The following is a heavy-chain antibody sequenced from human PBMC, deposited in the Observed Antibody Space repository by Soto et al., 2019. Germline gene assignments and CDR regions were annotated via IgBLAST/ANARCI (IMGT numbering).Heavy chain of an antibody. J-gene: IGHJ4*02. V-gene: IGHV4-39*01. CDR2: IYYSGST. Sequence: SETLSLTCTVSGGSISSSSYYWGWIRQPPGKGLEWIGSIYYSGSTYYNPSLKSRVTISVDTSKNQFSLKLSSVTAADTAVYYCARLLRRAYHCSSTSCLTYYFDYWGQGTLVTVSS. D-gene: IGHD2-2*01. CDR3: ARLLRRAYHCSSTSCLTYYFDY. CDR1: GGSISSSSYY.